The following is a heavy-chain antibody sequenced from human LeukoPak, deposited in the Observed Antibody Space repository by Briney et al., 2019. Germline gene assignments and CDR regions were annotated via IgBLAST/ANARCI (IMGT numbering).Heavy chain of an antibody. Sequence: ASVKVSCKASGYTFTSYGISWVRQAPGQGLEWMGWISAYNGNTNYAQKLQGRVTMTTDTSTSTAYMELRSLRSDDTAVYYCARAPVYRYFDWLPFDYWGQGTLVTVSS. D-gene: IGHD3-9*01. V-gene: IGHV1-18*01. CDR2: ISAYNGNT. J-gene: IGHJ4*02. CDR3: ARAPVYRYFDWLPFDY. CDR1: GYTFTSYG.